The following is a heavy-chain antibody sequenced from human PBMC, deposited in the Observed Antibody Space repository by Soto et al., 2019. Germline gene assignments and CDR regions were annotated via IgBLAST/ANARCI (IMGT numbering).Heavy chain of an antibody. CDR1: GGSLSGYF. Sequence: QVHLEQWGAGLLKPSETLSLTCAVYGGSLSGYFWSWVRQSPGKGLEWIGEINHSGSTNYNPSLKSRVIISVDSSKPQFSLRLSSVTAADSGIYYCASYHYFDFWIGSRHYMDAWGRGTTVTVSS. J-gene: IGHJ6*03. CDR3: ASYHYFDFWIGSRHYMDA. CDR2: INHSGST. D-gene: IGHD3-3*01. V-gene: IGHV4-34*01.